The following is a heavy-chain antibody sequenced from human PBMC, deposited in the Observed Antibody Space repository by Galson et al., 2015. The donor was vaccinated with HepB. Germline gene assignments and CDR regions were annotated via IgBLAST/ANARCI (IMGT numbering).Heavy chain of an antibody. CDR1: GYSFSNYG. CDR3: ARARYSTSPPDH. V-gene: IGHV1-18*01. Sequence: SGKVSCKAAGYSFSNYGISWVRQAPGQGLEWMGWISVYNGNGNYAQKFQGRLTMTTDTSTRIAYMELRSLRSDDTAVFYCARARYSTSPPDHWGQGTLVTVSS. D-gene: IGHD4-11*01. J-gene: IGHJ5*02. CDR2: ISVYNGNG.